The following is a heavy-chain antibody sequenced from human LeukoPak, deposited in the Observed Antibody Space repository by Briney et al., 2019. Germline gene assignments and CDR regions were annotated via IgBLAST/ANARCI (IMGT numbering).Heavy chain of an antibody. J-gene: IGHJ4*02. CDR2: VSGSGGST. CDR3: AKDRAGYSGARGFDD. D-gene: IGHD5-12*01. CDR1: GFTFSNYA. Sequence: GGSLRLSCAASGFTFSNYAMNWVRQAPGKGLEWVSGVSGSGGSTFYADSVKGRITISRDNSKNTLYLQMSSLRAEDTAVYYRAKDRAGYSGARGFDDWGQGTLVTVSS. V-gene: IGHV3-23*01.